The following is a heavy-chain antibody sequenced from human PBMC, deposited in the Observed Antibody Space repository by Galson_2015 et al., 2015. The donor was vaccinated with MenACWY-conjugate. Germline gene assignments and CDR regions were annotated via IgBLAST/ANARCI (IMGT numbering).Heavy chain of an antibody. CDR1: GYTFTSSA. CDR2: INTDTGNP. J-gene: IGHJ4*02. V-gene: IGHV7-4-1*02. Sequence: SCKASGYTFTSSAMNWVRQAPGQGLEWMGWINTDTGNPTYAQGFTGRFVFSLDTSVSTAYLQISSLKAEDTAVYYCARSGGGYCSGGSCYYDYWGQGTLVTVSS. CDR3: ARSGGGYCSGGSCYYDY. D-gene: IGHD2-15*01.